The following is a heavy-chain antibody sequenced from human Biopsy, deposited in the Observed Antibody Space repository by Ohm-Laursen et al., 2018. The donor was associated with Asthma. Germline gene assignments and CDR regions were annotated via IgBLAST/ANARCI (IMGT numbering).Heavy chain of an antibody. D-gene: IGHD2-2*01. Sequence: ASVKVSCKSLGGTFNTYVIGWVRQAPGQGLEWMGGINSVFGATTYPQKFQDRVTITADDSTSTVYMELSSLRSEDTAVYYCARKAGSCISRTCYTLDFWGQGTLVTVSS. CDR2: INSVFGAT. CDR3: ARKAGSCISRTCYTLDF. J-gene: IGHJ4*02. CDR1: GGTFNTYV. V-gene: IGHV1-69*13.